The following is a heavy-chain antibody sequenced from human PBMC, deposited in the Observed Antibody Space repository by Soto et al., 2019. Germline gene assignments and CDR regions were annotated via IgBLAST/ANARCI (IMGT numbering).Heavy chain of an antibody. CDR2: ISGSGGST. Sequence: EVQLLESGGGLVQPGGSLRLSCAAYGFTFSSYAMSWVRQAPGKWLEWVSAISGSGGSTYYADSVKGRFTIYRDNSRNTLYLQMNSLRAEDTAVYYCAKSSRQQLGYDAFDVWGQGTMVTVSS. CDR3: AKSSRQQLGYDAFDV. J-gene: IGHJ3*01. V-gene: IGHV3-23*01. D-gene: IGHD6-13*01. CDR1: GFTFSSYA.